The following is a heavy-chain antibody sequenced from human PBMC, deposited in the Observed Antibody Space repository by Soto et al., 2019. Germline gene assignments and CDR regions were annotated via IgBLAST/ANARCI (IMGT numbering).Heavy chain of an antibody. V-gene: IGHV3-33*08. Sequence: QVQLVESGGGVVQHGGSLRLSCAASASIFKGHGMHWVRQVPGKGLEWVAIIRYDGSDEHYGDSVEGRFTISRDNSKNMLYLQMNSLRAEDTAVYYCVRDGVGATTFFGFLDYWGQGTLVTVSS. CDR2: IRYDGSDE. CDR1: ASIFKGHG. D-gene: IGHD1-26*01. J-gene: IGHJ4*02. CDR3: VRDGVGATTFFGFLDY.